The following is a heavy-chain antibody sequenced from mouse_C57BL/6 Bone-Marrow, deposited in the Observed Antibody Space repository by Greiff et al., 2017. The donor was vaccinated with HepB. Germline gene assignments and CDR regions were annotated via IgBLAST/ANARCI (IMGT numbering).Heavy chain of an antibody. V-gene: IGHV1-53*01. CDR2: INPSNGGT. Sequence: VQLPQPGTELLKPGASVKLSCKASGYTFTSYWMHSVKQRPGQGLEWIGNINPSNGGTNYNVKFKSKATLTVDKSSSTAYKQPRSRTSEDSAVYYCAGFLACGYYGLGYWGQGATLTVSS. CDR1: GYTFTSYW. CDR3: AGFLACGYYGLGY. D-gene: IGHD2-3*01. J-gene: IGHJ2*01.